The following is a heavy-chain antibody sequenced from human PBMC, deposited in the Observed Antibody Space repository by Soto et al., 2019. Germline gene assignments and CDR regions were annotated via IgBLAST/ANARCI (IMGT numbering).Heavy chain of an antibody. V-gene: IGHV1-18*04. D-gene: IGHD1-26*01. CDR2: INTYSGNT. CDR3: VRDPGGATKPYYYYAMDV. Sequence: QVHLVQSGGEVKKPGTSVKVSCKASGYTFNSHGISWVRQAPGQGLEWMGWINTYSGNTNNAQKFQGRVTMTTSTPTNTTYIELKSLIYDETAEYYSVRDPGGATKPYYYYAMDVWGQGTPITVSS. CDR1: GYTFNSHG. J-gene: IGHJ6*01.